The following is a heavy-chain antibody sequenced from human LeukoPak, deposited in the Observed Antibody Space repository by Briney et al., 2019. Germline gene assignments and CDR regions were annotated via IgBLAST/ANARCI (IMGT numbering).Heavy chain of an antibody. Sequence: PGGSLRLSCAASGFTFSSYSMNWVRQAPGKGLEWVSYISSSSNTIYYADSVKGRFTISRDNAKNSLYLQMNSLRAEDTAVYYCAIEPGGIAVAAYYFDYWGQGTLVTVSS. CDR1: GFTFSSYS. D-gene: IGHD6-19*01. J-gene: IGHJ4*02. CDR2: ISSSSNTI. V-gene: IGHV3-48*04. CDR3: AIEPGGIAVAAYYFDY.